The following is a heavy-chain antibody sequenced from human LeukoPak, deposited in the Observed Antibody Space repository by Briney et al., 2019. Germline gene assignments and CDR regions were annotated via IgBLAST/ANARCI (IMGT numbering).Heavy chain of an antibody. CDR1: GGSISSYY. D-gene: IGHD3-9*01. V-gene: IGHV4-59*01. J-gene: IGHJ4*02. CDR2: IYYSGST. CDR3: ARTYYDILTGLYFDY. Sequence: SETLSLTCTVSGGSISSYYWSWIRQPPGKGLEWIGYIYYSGSTNYNPSLKSRVTIPVDTSKNQFSLKLSSVTAADTAVYYCARTYYDILTGLYFDYWGQGTLVTVSS.